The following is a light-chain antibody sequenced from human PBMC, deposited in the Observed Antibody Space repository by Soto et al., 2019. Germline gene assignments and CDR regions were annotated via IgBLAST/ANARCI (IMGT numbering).Light chain of an antibody. CDR2: GAS. V-gene: IGKV3-15*01. CDR1: QSVNID. J-gene: IGKJ4*01. Sequence: EIVMTESPATLSVSPGERATLSCRASQSVNIDLVWYQQKPGQAPRLLIYGASTRATGIPARFSGSGSGTEFTLTISSLQSEDFAVYYCQQYDNWLTFGGGTKVDIK. CDR3: QQYDNWLT.